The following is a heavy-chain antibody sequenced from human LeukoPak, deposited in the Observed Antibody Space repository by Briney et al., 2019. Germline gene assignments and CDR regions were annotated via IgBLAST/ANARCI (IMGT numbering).Heavy chain of an antibody. CDR3: ARAYERLPLDY. V-gene: IGHV3-11*04. CDR1: GFTFSDYY. Sequence: GGSLRLSCAASGFTFSDYYMSWVRQAPGKGVEGVSYISSSGSTIYYADSVKGRLTISRENAKNSLYLQMNSLRAEDTAVYYCARAYERLPLDYWGQGTLVTVSS. J-gene: IGHJ4*02. CDR2: ISSSGSTI. D-gene: IGHD6-25*01.